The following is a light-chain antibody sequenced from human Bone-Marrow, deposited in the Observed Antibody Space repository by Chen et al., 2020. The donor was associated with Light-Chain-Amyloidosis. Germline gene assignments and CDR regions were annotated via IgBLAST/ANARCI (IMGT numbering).Light chain of an antibody. J-gene: IGLJ2*01. Sequence: SYVLTQPSSVSVAPGQTATIACGGNNIGSTSVHWYQQTPGQAPLLVVYDDSDRPSGIPERLSGSNSGTTATLTLSRVEAGDEADYYCQMWDSRSDRVVFGGGTKVTVL. V-gene: IGLV3-21*02. CDR1: NIGSTS. CDR3: QMWDSRSDRVV. CDR2: DDS.